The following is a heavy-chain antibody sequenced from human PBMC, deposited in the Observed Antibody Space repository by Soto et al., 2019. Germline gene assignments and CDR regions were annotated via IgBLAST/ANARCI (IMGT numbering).Heavy chain of an antibody. J-gene: IGHJ6*02. CDR2: INPASGHT. CDR1: RYTFTPYA. CDR3: GRSVVGATGEILYNAMDV. D-gene: IGHD1-26*01. V-gene: IGHV1-3*01. Sequence: QVQLVQSGAEVKKPGASVKVSCKASRYTFTPYALHWVRQAPGQRPEWMGWINPASGHTKYSKKFQDRVTITRDTSASTGYMELSSLRSEDTAVYYCGRSVVGATGEILYNAMDVWGQGTTVTVSS.